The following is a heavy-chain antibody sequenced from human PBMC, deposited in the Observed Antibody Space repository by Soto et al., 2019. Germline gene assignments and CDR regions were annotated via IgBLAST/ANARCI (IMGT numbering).Heavy chain of an antibody. CDR2: ISVSGNNA. V-gene: IGHV3-23*01. CDR1: VFAFSTFA. D-gene: IGHD3-22*01. J-gene: IGHJ4*02. CDR3: ARDQLRPGILYSLGVLLPEYGL. Sequence: WWSLRLSCSASVFAFSTFAMTWVRQAPGKGLEWVAAISVSGNNAYYADSVKGRFTISRDNSQNSVFLQMSSLRADDTAVYYCARDQLRPGILYSLGVLLPEYGLWGQGTLVTVS.